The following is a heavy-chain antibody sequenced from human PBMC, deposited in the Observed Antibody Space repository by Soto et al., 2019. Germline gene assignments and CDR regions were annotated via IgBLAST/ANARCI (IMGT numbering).Heavy chain of an antibody. D-gene: IGHD4-17*01. CDR3: ARVPFVNFGDSVPFDY. V-gene: IGHV1-8*01. J-gene: IGHJ4*02. CDR1: GFTFTSYD. Sequence: VQLLQSGAEVKKPGASVKVSCKTSGFTFTSYDINWVRQAPGQWLEWLGWVNPNSGNTDYAQKFQGRVTMTRNTSITTAYMELSSLRSEDTAVYYCARVPFVNFGDSVPFDYWGQGTLVTVSS. CDR2: VNPNSGNT.